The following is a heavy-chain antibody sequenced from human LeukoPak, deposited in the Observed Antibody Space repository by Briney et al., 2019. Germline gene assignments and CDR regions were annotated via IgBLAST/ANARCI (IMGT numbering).Heavy chain of an antibody. CDR2: ISSSSSYI. CDR3: ARDYTGGWNDY. J-gene: IGHJ4*02. D-gene: IGHD7-27*01. V-gene: IGHV3-21*01. CDR1: GFTFSSYS. Sequence: GGSLRLSCAASGFTFSSYSMNWVRQAPGKGLEWVSSISSSSSYIYYADSVKGRFTISRDNAKNSLYLQMNSLRAEDAAVYYCARDYTGGWNDYWGQGTLVTVFS.